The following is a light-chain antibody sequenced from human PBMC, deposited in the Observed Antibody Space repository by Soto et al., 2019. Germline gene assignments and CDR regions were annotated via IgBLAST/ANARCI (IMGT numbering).Light chain of an antibody. CDR3: QSADTSGNIEV. V-gene: IGLV3-25*02. J-gene: IGLJ1*01. CDR1: ALPRQY. CDR2: QDT. Sequence: ELTQPPSMSVSPGQTAVITCSGDALPRQYVYWFKQKPGQAPVLVIYQDTRRPPTIPARFSGSASGTTVSLTISGVQADDEADYYCQSADTSGNIEVFGPGTKVTVL.